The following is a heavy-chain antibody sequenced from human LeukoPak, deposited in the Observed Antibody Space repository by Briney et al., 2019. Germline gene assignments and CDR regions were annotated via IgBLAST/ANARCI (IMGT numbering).Heavy chain of an antibody. V-gene: IGHV3-7*04. Sequence: GGSLRLSCAASGFTFSSCWMSWVRQAPGKGLEWVANIKQDGSERYYVDSVKGRFTSSRDNAKNSLYLQMNSLRDEDTAVYYCARYVGMDVWGQGTTVTVS. D-gene: IGHD3-16*01. CDR1: GFTFSSCW. CDR3: ARYVGMDV. CDR2: IKQDGSER. J-gene: IGHJ6*02.